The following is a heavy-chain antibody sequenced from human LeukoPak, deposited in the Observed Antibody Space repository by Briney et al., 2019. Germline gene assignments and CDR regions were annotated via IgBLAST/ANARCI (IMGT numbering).Heavy chain of an antibody. D-gene: IGHD3-10*01. CDR2: IYYSGST. V-gene: IGHV4-38-2*02. CDR1: GYSISSGYY. J-gene: IGHJ4*02. CDR3: ARVTKVRGVIITGGMDY. Sequence: SETLSLTCTVSGYSISSGYYWGWIRQPPGKGLEWIGSIYYSGSTYYNPSLKSRVTISVDTSKNQFSLKLSSVTAADTAVYYCARVTKVRGVIITGGMDYWGQGTLVTVSS.